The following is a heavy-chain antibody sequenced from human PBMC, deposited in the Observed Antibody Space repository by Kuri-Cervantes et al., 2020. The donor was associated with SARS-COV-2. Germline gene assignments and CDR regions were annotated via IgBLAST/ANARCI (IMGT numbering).Heavy chain of an antibody. Sequence: SVKVSCKASGGTFSSYAISWVRQAPGQGLEWMGGIIPIFGTANYAQKFQGRVTITADESTSTAYMELSGLRSEDTAVYYCARGGYCSGGSCYLRYNWFDPWGQGTLVTVSS. CDR2: IIPIFGTA. CDR3: ARGGYCSGGSCYLRYNWFDP. CDR1: GGTFSSYA. J-gene: IGHJ5*02. V-gene: IGHV1-69*13. D-gene: IGHD2-15*01.